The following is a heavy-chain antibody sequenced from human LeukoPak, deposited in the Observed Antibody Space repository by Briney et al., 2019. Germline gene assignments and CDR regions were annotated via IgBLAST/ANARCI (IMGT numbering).Heavy chain of an antibody. CDR2: ISGSGGST. D-gene: IGHD6-25*01. CDR1: GFTFSNYA. Sequence: PGGSLRLSCAGSGFTFSNYAMSWVRQAPGKGLEWVSAISGSGGSTYYADSVKGRFSISRDISKNTLYLQMNTLRAEDTAVYYCAKSSAATGVASYFDPWGQGTLVTVSS. V-gene: IGHV3-23*01. J-gene: IGHJ5*02. CDR3: AKSSAATGVASYFDP.